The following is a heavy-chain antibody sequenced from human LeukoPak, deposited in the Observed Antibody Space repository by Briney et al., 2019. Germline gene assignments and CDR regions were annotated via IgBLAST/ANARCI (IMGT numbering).Heavy chain of an antibody. J-gene: IGHJ4*02. CDR2: IYYSGST. CDR1: GGSISTSNYY. Sequence: SETLSLTCTVSGGSISTSNYYWGWIRQPPGKGLEWIGSIYYSGSTYYNPSLKSRVIISVDTSKNQFSLKLSSVTAADTAVYYCARESYCSSTSCYWAIDYWGQGTLVTVSS. CDR3: ARESYCSSTSCYWAIDY. D-gene: IGHD2-2*01. V-gene: IGHV4-39*07.